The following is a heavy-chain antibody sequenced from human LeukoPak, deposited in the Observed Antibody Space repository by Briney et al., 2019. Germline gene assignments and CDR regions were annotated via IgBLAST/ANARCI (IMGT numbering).Heavy chain of an antibody. CDR1: GGSITSYY. CDR3: ARSLVVGATYPYH. V-gene: IGHV4-59*01. D-gene: IGHD1-26*01. CDR2: IYYSGST. J-gene: IGHJ5*02. Sequence: SETLSLTCTVSGGSITSYYWSWIRQPPGKGLEWIGYIYYSGSTNYNPSLKSRVTISVDTSKNQFSLKLSSVTAADTAVYYCARSLVVGATYPYHWGQGTLVTVSS.